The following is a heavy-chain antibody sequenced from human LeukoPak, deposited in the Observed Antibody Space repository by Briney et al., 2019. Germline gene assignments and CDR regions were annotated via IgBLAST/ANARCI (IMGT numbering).Heavy chain of an antibody. CDR3: ARGGCLASCYDFWRGYYSGIDYMDV. V-gene: IGHV4-34*01. J-gene: IGHJ6*03. Sequence: PSETLSLTCAVYGGSFSGYYWSWIRQPPGKGLEWIGEINHSGSTNYNPSLKSRVTISVDTSKNQFSLKLSSVTAADTAVYYCARGGCLASCYDFWRGYYSGIDYMDVWGKGTTVTVSS. D-gene: IGHD3-3*01. CDR2: INHSGST. CDR1: GGSFSGYY.